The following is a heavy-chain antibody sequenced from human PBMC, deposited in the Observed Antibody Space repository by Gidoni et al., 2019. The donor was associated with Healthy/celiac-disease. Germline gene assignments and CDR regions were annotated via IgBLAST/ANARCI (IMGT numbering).Heavy chain of an antibody. CDR3: TRENYDILTGPYYYYYYGMDV. V-gene: IGHV3-49*05. Sequence: EVQLVESGGGLVKPGRSLRLSCTASGFPFGDYAMSWFRQAPGKGREWGGVIRSKAYGGTTEYAASVKGRFTISRDDSKSIAYLQMNSLKTEDTAVYYCTRENYDILTGPYYYYYYGMDVWGQGTTVTVSS. J-gene: IGHJ6*02. D-gene: IGHD3-9*01. CDR1: GFPFGDYA. CDR2: IRSKAYGGTT.